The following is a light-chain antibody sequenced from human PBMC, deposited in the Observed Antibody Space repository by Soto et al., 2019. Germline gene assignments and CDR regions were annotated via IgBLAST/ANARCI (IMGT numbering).Light chain of an antibody. CDR3: AAWDDSLNGPV. CDR2: DVS. J-gene: IGLJ3*02. V-gene: IGLV2-11*01. CDR1: SSDVGGYNY. Sequence: QSALTQPRSVSGSPGQSVTISCTGTSSDVGGYNYVSWYQQHPGKAPKLIIYDVSKRPSGVPDRFSGSKSGTSASLAISGLQSEDEADYYCAAWDDSLNGPVFGGGTQLTVL.